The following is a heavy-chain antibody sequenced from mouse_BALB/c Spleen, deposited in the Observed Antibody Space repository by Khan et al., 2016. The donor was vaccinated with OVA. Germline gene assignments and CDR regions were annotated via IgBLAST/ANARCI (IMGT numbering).Heavy chain of an antibody. V-gene: IGHV1S81*02. D-gene: IGHD2-2*01. CDR3: ARGGYGSLAY. CDR1: GYTFTSYW. J-gene: IGHJ3*01. Sequence: QVQLQQSGAEVVNPGASVKLSCKASGYTFTSYWMHWVKQRPGQGLEWIGYINPNNGRAHQNEKFKSKATLTVDKSSSTAYLQLSSLTSEDSAVHYCARGGYGSLAYGGQGTLVTVSA. CDR2: INPNNGRA.